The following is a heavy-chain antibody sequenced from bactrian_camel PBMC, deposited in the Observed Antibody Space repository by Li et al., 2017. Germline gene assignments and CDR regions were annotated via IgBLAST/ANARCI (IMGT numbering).Heavy chain of an antibody. J-gene: IGHJ4*01. D-gene: IGHD1*01. V-gene: IGHV3S1*01. CDR3: AAAPYVGASGYCYAHLVTEYSN. CDR2: IYTGDGST. Sequence: HVQLVESGGGSVQAGGSLKLSCDTSGYTLGSDCMAWFRQAPGKEREGVAAIYTGDGSTYYADSVKGRFTISQDNAKNTVYLQMNSLKPEDTAMYYCAAAPYVGASGYCYAHLVTEYSNSGQGTQVTVS. CDR1: GYTLGSDC.